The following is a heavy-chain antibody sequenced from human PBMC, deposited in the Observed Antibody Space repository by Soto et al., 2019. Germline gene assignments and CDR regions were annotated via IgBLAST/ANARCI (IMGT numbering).Heavy chain of an antibody. CDR1: GFPFSSYW. V-gene: IGHV3-74*01. CDR2: ISGDGVTT. CDR3: AREYYGLLTGYYTDY. J-gene: IGHJ4*02. D-gene: IGHD3-9*01. Sequence: EVQLVESGGDLVQRGGSLRLSCAASGFPFSSYWMHWVRHTAGKGLDWVARISGDGVTTYYADSVTGRFTVSRDNDKYALSLQISVLRAADTAFYYCAREYYGLLTGYYTDYWGQGTLVSVSP.